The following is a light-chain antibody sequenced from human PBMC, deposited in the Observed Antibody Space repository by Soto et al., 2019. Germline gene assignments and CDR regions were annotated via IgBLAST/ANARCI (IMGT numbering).Light chain of an antibody. Sequence: QPVLTQSPSASASPGASVKLTCTLSSGHTNYAIAWHQQQPEKGPRFLMKINSDGSHSKGDGVSDRFSGSSSGAERYFTISSLQSEDEADYYCQTWGTGIVTFGGGTKLTVL. CDR1: SGHTNYA. CDR3: QTWGTGIVT. CDR2: INSDGSH. V-gene: IGLV4-69*01. J-gene: IGLJ2*01.